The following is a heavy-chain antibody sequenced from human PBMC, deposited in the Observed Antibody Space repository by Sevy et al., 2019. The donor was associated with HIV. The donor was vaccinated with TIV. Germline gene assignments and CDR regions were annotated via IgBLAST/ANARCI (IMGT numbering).Heavy chain of an antibody. CDR2: ISDGGTTT. CDR1: GFIFSNYP. Sequence: GESLKISCAASGFIFSNYPMSWVRHSPGKGLEWVSDISDGGTTTYYADSVEGRFTISRDNSKNTVSLQMNSLGAEDTAIYYCAKRYCSTITCYDDDFWNPYYFYGLDVWGQGISVTVSS. J-gene: IGHJ6*02. CDR3: AKRYCSTITCYDDDFWNPYYFYGLDV. D-gene: IGHD2-2*01. V-gene: IGHV3-23*01.